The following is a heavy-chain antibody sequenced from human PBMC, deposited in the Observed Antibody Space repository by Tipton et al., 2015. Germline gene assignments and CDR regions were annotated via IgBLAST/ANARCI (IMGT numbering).Heavy chain of an antibody. CDR3: ARGGVLGDY. CDR1: GFTFSDYY. Sequence: SLRLSCAASGFTFSDYYMSWIRQAPGKGLEWVSSISGSSASTYYADSVKGRFTFSRDNAKNSLHLQMNSLRAEDTAVYYCARGGVLGDYWGQGTLVTVSS. J-gene: IGHJ4*02. V-gene: IGHV3-11*04. CDR2: ISGSSAST. D-gene: IGHD2-8*01.